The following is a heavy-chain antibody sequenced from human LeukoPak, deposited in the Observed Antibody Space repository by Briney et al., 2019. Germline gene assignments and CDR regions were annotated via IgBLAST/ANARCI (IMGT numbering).Heavy chain of an antibody. CDR2: IHYSGRT. D-gene: IGHD2-15*01. J-gene: IGHJ4*02. V-gene: IGHV4-30-4*08. CDR3: ARARYCSGGNRFRSFHS. Sequence: SQTLSLTCTVSGASISSGDYYWSWIRQPPGKGLEWIGYIHYSGRTYDNPSLRSRVIISVDTSKNHFTLNLSSVTAEDTAFYFCARARYCSGGNRFRSFHSWGQGTLVTVSS. CDR1: GASISSGDYY.